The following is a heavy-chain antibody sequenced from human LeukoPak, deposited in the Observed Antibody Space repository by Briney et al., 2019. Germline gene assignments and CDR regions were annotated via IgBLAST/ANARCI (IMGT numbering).Heavy chain of an antibody. CDR3: ARGLYYTFWSGSYTEDRFFDY. Sequence: SQTLSLTCTVSGGSISSGGYYWTWIRQHPGQGLEWIGYIYYSGSTYYNPSLKSRVTISVDTSRNQVSLKLPSVTAADTAVYYCARGLYYTFWSGSYTEDRFFDYWGQGTLVTVSS. D-gene: IGHD3-3*01. CDR2: IYYSGST. J-gene: IGHJ4*02. CDR1: GGSISSGGYY. V-gene: IGHV4-31*03.